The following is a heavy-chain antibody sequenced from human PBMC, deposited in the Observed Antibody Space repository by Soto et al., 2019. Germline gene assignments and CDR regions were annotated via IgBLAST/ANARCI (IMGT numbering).Heavy chain of an antibody. CDR2: IAPHRDGT. D-gene: IGHD4-17*01. CDR3: ARGPYGDNAFAI. V-gene: IGHV1-2*02. Sequence: QVQVVQSGAEVKKPGASVKVSCKASGYSFTDYYMHWIRQAPGQGLEWMGWIAPHRDGTEFAQKFQGRITLTGDTSTSTAYMELKGLTSADTAVYFWARGPYGDNAFAIWGQGTVVTVSS. J-gene: IGHJ3*02. CDR1: GYSFTDYY.